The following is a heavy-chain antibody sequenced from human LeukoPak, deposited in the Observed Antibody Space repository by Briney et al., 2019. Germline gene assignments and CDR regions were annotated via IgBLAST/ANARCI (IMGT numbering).Heavy chain of an antibody. CDR2: IIPIFGTA. CDR3: AREWFYYGSENCYYYYGMDV. CDR1: GYTFTGYH. Sequence: SVKVSCKASGYTFTGYHMHWVRQAPGQGLEWMGGIIPIFGTANYAQKFQGRVTITADESTSTAYMELSSLRSEDTAVYYCAREWFYYGSENCYYYYGMDVWGQGTTVTVSS. D-gene: IGHD3-10*01. J-gene: IGHJ6*02. V-gene: IGHV1-69*13.